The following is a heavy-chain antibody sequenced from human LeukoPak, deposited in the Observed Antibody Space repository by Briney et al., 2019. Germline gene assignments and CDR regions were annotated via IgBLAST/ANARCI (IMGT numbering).Heavy chain of an antibody. J-gene: IGHJ4*02. CDR3: GKDASSPTRMDY. V-gene: IGHV3-15*05. CDR2: IKRKSDGGTP. CDR1: GFPFNNAW. Sequence: GGSLRLSCAASGFPFNNAWMSWVRQAPGKGLEWVGRIKRKSDGGTPDYAAPVEGRFTISRDDSKNMLYLQMNSLRTEDTALYYCGKDASSPTRMDYWGQGTLVTVSS. D-gene: IGHD2-2*01.